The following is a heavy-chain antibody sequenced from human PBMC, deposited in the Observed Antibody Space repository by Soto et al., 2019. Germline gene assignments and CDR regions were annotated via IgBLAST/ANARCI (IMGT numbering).Heavy chain of an antibody. CDR2: IIPILGIA. CDR3: ATNVGEYSRVVFDY. D-gene: IGHD6-6*01. CDR1: GGTFSSYT. V-gene: IGHV1-69*02. J-gene: IGHJ4*02. Sequence: ASVKVSCKASGGTFSSYTISWVRQAPGQGLEWMGRIIPILGIANYAQKFQGRVTITADKSTSTAYMELSSLRSEDTAVYYCATNVGEYSRVVFDYRGQGTSVIVSS.